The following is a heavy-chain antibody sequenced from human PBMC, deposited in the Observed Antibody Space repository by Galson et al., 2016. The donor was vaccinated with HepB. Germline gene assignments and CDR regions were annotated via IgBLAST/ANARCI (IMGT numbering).Heavy chain of an antibody. V-gene: IGHV3-11*04. D-gene: IGHD1-14*01. CDR1: GFTFSDYY. Sequence: SLRLSCAASGFTFSDYYISWVRQAPGKGLQWISYSTTSGSSIFCTDSVKGRFTISRDKAKNSLFLQMNSLRAEDTAVYYCAGSRARTPSSYFYSGMDAWGQGTTVIVAS. CDR3: AGSRARTPSSYFYSGMDA. CDR2: STTSGSSI. J-gene: IGHJ6*02.